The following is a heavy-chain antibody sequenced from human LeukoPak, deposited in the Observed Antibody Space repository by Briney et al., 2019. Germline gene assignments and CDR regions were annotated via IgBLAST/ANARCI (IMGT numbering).Heavy chain of an antibody. V-gene: IGHV6-1*01. Sequence: SQTLSLTCAISGDSVTSNSAAWNWIRQSPSRGLEWLGRTYYRSKWYNDYAVSVKSRITINLDTSRNQFSLQLESVTPDDTAMYYCTRSGMFADSWGQGTLVTVSS. J-gene: IGHJ4*02. D-gene: IGHD1-26*01. CDR1: GDSVTSNSAA. CDR3: TRSGMFADS. CDR2: TYYRSKWYN.